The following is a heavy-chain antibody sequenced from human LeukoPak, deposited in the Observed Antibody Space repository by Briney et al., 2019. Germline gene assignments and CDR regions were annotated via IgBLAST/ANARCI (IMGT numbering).Heavy chain of an antibody. CDR1: GFTFSSYA. J-gene: IGHJ4*02. Sequence: PGGSLRLSCAASGFTFSSYAMSWVRQAPGKGLEWVSVISGSGGSTYYADSVKGRFAISRDNSKNTLDLQMNSLRAEDTAIYYCARLGARQMLEYWGQGTLVTVSS. V-gene: IGHV3-23*01. CDR3: ARLGARQMLEY. CDR2: ISGSGGST. D-gene: IGHD4-17*01.